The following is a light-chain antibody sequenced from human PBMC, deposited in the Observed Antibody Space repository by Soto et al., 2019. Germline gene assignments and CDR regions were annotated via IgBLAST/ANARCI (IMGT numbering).Light chain of an antibody. Sequence: EIVMTQSPANLSVSPGERATLSCRASQSVSSNLAWYQQKPGEAPRLLIYGASTRATGIPARFSGSGSGTEFTLTISSLQSEDFAVYYYQQYNNWPPWTFGQGTKVEIK. J-gene: IGKJ1*01. CDR2: GAS. V-gene: IGKV3-15*01. CDR1: QSVSSN. CDR3: QQYNNWPPWT.